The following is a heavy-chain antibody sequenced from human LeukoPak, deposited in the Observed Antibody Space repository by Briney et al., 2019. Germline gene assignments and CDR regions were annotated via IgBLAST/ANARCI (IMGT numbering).Heavy chain of an antibody. CDR3: ARHGKQWLVFGY. J-gene: IGHJ4*02. CDR1: GGSISSYY. V-gene: IGHV4-59*05. Sequence: ASETLSLTCTVSGGSISSYYWSWIRQPPGKGLEWIGSIYYSGSAYYNPSLKSRVTISVDTSKNQFSLKLSSVTAADTAVYYCARHGKQWLVFGYWGQGTLVTVSS. D-gene: IGHD6-19*01. CDR2: IYYSGSA.